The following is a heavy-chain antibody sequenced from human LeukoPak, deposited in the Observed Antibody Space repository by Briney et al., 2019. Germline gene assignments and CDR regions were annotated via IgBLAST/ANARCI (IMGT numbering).Heavy chain of an antibody. CDR2: FYYSGST. Sequence: PSESLELPGNVPDASTNNSRYYGGWIIHPPRKGMEGIVRFYYSGSTYYNPSLKSRVTISVDTSKNQFSLNLSSGTAADTAVYYCARLYSGYDERQDYFDYWGQGSLVTGSS. V-gene: IGHV4-39*01. CDR3: ARLYSGYDERQDYFDY. J-gene: IGHJ4*02. CDR1: DASTNNSRYY. D-gene: IGHD5-12*01.